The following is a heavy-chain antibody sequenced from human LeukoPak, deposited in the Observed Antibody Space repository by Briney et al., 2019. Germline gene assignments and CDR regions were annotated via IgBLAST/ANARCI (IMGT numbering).Heavy chain of an antibody. D-gene: IGHD3-3*01. CDR2: IYTSGSA. J-gene: IGHJ4*02. V-gene: IGHV4-4*07. CDR3: ARDRFGDLNYFDY. Sequence: SETLSLTCTVSGGSISSYFWSWIRQPAGKGLEWIGRIYTSGSANYNPSLKSRVTISADKSTNQFSLKLSSVTAADTAVYYCARDRFGDLNYFDYWGQGTLVTVSS. CDR1: GGSISSYF.